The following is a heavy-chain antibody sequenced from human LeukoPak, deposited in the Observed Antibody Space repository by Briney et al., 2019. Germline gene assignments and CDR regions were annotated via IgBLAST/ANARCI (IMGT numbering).Heavy chain of an antibody. V-gene: IGHV1-18*01. J-gene: IGHJ5*02. CDR3: ARDHWDIVVVPAAIDFAWFDP. CDR1: GYTFTSYG. Sequence: ASVKVSCKASGYTFTSYGISWVRQAPGQGLEWMGWISAYNGNTNYAQKLQGRVTMTTDTSTSTAYMELRSLRSDDTAVYYCARDHWDIVVVPAAIDFAWFDPWGQGTLVTVSS. D-gene: IGHD2-2*02. CDR2: ISAYNGNT.